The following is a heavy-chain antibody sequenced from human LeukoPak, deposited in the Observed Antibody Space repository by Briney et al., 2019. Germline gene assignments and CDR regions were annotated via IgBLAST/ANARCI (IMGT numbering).Heavy chain of an antibody. CDR1: GFTFSSYA. CDR2: ISGSGGST. V-gene: IGHV3-23*01. Sequence: GGSLRLSCAASGFTFSSYAMSWVRQAPGKGLEWVSAISGSGGSTYYADSVKGRFTLSTDNSKNTLYLQITSPRAEDTSVYFFPSMVATFRDYWGQGTLVTVSS. J-gene: IGHJ4*02. D-gene: IGHD5-12*01. CDR3: PSMVATFRDY.